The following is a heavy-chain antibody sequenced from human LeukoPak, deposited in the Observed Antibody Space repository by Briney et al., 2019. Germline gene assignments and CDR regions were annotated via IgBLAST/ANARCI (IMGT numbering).Heavy chain of an antibody. CDR3: ARYSSGYYHYDY. CDR2: INSDGRSK. CDR1: VFTFSSYW. J-gene: IGHJ4*02. Sequence: GGSLRLSCAASVFTFSSYWMYWGRQAPGRGLGWVSRINSDGRSKSYADSGKGRVTISRDNSKITLHLQMNSVRAEDTAVYYGARYSSGYYHYDYWGPGTPVTVAS. D-gene: IGHD3-22*01. V-gene: IGHV3-74*01.